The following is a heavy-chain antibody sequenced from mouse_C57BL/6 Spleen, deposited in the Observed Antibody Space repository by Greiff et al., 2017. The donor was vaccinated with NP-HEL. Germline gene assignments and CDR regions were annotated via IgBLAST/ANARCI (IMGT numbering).Heavy chain of an antibody. Sequence: QVQLQQPGAELVRPGTSVKLSCKASGYTFTSYWMHWVKQRPGQGLEWIGVIDPSDSYTNYNQKFKGKATLTVDTSSSTAYMQLSSLTSEYSAVYYCAREGFDYWGQGTTLTVSS. V-gene: IGHV1-59*01. CDR3: AREGFDY. CDR1: GYTFTSYW. CDR2: IDPSDSYT. J-gene: IGHJ2*01.